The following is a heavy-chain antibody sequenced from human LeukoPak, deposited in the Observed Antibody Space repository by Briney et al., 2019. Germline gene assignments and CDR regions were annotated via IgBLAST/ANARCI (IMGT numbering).Heavy chain of an antibody. CDR3: ARDWEGALDY. CDR1: GFSFSHYW. V-gene: IGHV3-7*01. Sequence: GGSLRLSCAASGFSFSHYWMXWVRXAPXXXLEWVANIKQDGIXKNXLDSVKGRFXISRDNAKNSLFLQMNSLRAEDTAVYYCARDWEGALDYWGQGTLVSVSS. D-gene: IGHD1-26*01. CDR2: IKQDGIXK. J-gene: IGHJ4*02.